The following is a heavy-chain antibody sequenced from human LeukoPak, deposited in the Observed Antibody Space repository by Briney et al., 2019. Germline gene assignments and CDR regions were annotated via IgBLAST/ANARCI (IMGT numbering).Heavy chain of an antibody. J-gene: IGHJ2*01. V-gene: IGHV3-23*01. CDR3: AKDGSSGYYYVYWYFDL. CDR2: ISGSGGST. CDR1: GFTFSSYG. Sequence: GGSLRLSCAASGFTFSSYGMSWVRQAPGKGLEWVSAISGSGGSTYYADSVKGRFTISRDNSKNTLYLQMNSLRAEDTAVYYCAKDGSSGYYYVYWYFDLWGRGTLVTVSS. D-gene: IGHD3-22*01.